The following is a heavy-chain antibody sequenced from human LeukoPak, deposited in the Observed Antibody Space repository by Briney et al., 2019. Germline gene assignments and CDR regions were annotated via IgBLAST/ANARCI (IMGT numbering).Heavy chain of an antibody. CDR3: ATGHYYGSGKLFTQ. V-gene: IGHV1-2*02. CDR2: IDPNSGDT. CDR1: GYTFNDYY. J-gene: IGHJ4*02. D-gene: IGHD3-10*01. Sequence: ASVKASCKASGYTFNDYYLYWMRRAPGQGLEWMGWIDPNSGDTNYPQNFQGRVTMTRDTSISTAYMELSGLTSDDTAVYYCATGHYYGSGKLFTQWGQGTLVTVSS.